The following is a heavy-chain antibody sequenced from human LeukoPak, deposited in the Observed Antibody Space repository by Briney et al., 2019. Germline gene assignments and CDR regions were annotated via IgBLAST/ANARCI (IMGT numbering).Heavy chain of an antibody. J-gene: IGHJ6*02. CDR3: ATVTTIYYYYGMDV. D-gene: IGHD4-17*01. V-gene: IGHV5-10-1*01. CDR2: IDPSDSYT. CDR1: GYSFTSYW. Sequence: KHGESLKISCKGSGYSFTSYWITWARQMPGKGLEWMGRIDPSDSYTNYSPSFQGHVTISADKSISTAHLQWSSLKASDTAMYYCATVTTIYYYYGMDVWGQGTTVTVSS.